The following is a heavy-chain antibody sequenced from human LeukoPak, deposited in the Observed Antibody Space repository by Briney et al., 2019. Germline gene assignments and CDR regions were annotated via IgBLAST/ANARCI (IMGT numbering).Heavy chain of an antibody. J-gene: IGHJ4*02. CDR1: GFTVSRNY. CDR2: IYYHENT. D-gene: IGHD1-1*01. Sequence: GSLRLSCAASGFTVSRNYMSWVRQAPGKGLEWIGSIYYHENTYYNSSLKSRVTISVDTSKNQFSLKLNSVTAADTAVYFCARRAYSAAYWKHLDYWGQGTLVTVSS. CDR3: ARRAYSAAYWKHLDY. V-gene: IGHV4-39*01.